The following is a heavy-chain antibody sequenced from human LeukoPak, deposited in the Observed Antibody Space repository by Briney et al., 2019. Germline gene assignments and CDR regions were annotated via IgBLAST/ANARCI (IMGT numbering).Heavy chain of an antibody. V-gene: IGHV3-21*01. CDR3: VRIEGGVRGLSPDY. CDR2: ISTSSSYI. Sequence: GGSLRLSCAASGFTFSSYTMNWVRQAPGKGLEWVSSISTSSSYIYFADSVKGRFTISRDNAKNSLYLQMNSLSIEDTAVYYCVRIEGGVRGLSPDYWGQGTLVTVSS. D-gene: IGHD3-10*01. J-gene: IGHJ4*02. CDR1: GFTFSSYT.